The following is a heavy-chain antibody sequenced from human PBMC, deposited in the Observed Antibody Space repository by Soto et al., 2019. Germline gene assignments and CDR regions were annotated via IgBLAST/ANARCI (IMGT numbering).Heavy chain of an antibody. V-gene: IGHV3-73*01. CDR2: IRSRTNSYAT. J-gene: IGHJ6*02. D-gene: IGHD4-17*01. CDR1: GFSISGSP. Sequence: GSLRLSCAASGFSISGSPIHWVRQASGKGLEWVGRIRSRTNSYATTYAASVQGRFTISRDDSKKTAYLQMNSLKTEDTAVYYCKDDGYRNYDMDVWGQGNTVTVSS. CDR3: KDDGYRNYDMDV.